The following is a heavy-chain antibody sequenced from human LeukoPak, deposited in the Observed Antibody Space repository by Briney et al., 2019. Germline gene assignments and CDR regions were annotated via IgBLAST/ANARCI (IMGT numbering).Heavy chain of an antibody. Sequence: SETLSLTCTVSGGSISSYYWSWIRQPPGKGLEWIGYIYYSGSTNYNPSLKSRVTISVDTSKNQVSLKLSSVTAADTAVYYCAREGIAVAGTPALDYWGQGTLVTVSS. CDR2: IYYSGST. D-gene: IGHD6-19*01. CDR3: AREGIAVAGTPALDY. V-gene: IGHV4-59*12. CDR1: GGSISSYY. J-gene: IGHJ4*02.